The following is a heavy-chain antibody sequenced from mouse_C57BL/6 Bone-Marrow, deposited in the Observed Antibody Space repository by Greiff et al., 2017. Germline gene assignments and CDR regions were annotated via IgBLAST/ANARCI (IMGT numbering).Heavy chain of an antibody. CDR1: GYTFTSYW. D-gene: IGHD6-1*01. V-gene: IGHV1-59*01. CDR2: IDPSDSYT. Sequence: QVQLQQSGAELVRPGTSVKLSCKASGYTFTSYWMHWVKQRPGQGLEWIGVIDPSDSYTNYNQKFKGKATLTVDTSSSTAYMQLSSLTAEDSAVYYCARRLEGYWGQGTTLTVSS. CDR3: ARRLEGY. J-gene: IGHJ2*01.